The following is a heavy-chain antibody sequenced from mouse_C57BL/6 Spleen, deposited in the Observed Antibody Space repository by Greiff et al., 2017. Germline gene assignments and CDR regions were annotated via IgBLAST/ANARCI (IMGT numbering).Heavy chain of an antibody. D-gene: IGHD2-1*01. CDR1: GFTFSSYA. J-gene: IGHJ4*01. CDR3: ARDLLTPREAMDY. CDR2: ISDGGSYT. V-gene: IGHV5-4*01. Sequence: EVMLVESGGGLVKPGGSLKLSCAASGFTFSSYAMSWVRQTPATRLEWVATISDGGSYTYYPDNVKGRFIISRDNAKNNLYLQMRHLKSEDTAMYYCARDLLTPREAMDYWGQGTSVTVPS.